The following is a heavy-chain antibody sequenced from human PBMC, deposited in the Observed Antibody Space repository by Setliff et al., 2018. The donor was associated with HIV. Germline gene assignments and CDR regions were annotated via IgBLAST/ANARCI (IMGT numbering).Heavy chain of an antibody. CDR3: ARDQALEMATK. V-gene: IGHV1-3*01. Sequence: ASVKVSCKASGYTFTSYALHWVRQAPGQRLEWMGWINAGNGNTKYLQKFQGRVTITRDTSASTAYMELSSLRSEDTAVYYCARDQALEMATKWGQGTLVTVSS. D-gene: IGHD5-12*01. CDR1: GYTFTSYA. J-gene: IGHJ4*02. CDR2: INAGNGNT.